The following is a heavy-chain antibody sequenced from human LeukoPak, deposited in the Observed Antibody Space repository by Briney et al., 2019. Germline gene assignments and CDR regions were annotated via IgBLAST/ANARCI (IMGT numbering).Heavy chain of an antibody. J-gene: IGHJ4*02. Sequence: SETLSLTCAVSGYSISSGYYWGWIRQPPGKGLEWIGSIYHSGSTYYNPSLKSRVTISVDTSKNQFSLNLSSVTAADTAVYYCARGHYYDNSGDYWGQGILVTVSS. CDR1: GYSISSGYY. V-gene: IGHV4-38-2*01. CDR2: IYHSGST. D-gene: IGHD3-22*01. CDR3: ARGHYYDNSGDY.